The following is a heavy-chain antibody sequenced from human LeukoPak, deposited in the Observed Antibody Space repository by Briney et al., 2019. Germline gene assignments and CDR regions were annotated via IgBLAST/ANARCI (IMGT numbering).Heavy chain of an antibody. CDR3: ARANVLLWFGELSNWFDP. Sequence: SQTLSLTCAVSGGSISSGGYSWSWIRQPPGKGLEWIGYIHHSGSTYYNPSLKSRVTISVDRSKNQFSLKLSSVTAADTAVYYCARANVLLWFGELSNWFDPWGQGTLVTVSS. D-gene: IGHD3-10*01. CDR2: IHHSGST. J-gene: IGHJ5*02. CDR1: GGSISSGGYS. V-gene: IGHV4-30-2*01.